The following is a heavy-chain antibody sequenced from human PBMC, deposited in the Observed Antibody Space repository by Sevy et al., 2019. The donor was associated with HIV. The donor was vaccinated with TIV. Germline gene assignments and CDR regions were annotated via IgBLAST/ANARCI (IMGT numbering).Heavy chain of an antibody. J-gene: IGHJ4*02. Sequence: SETLSLTCTVSGGSISSGDYYWSWIHQPPGKGLEWIGYIYYSGSTYYNPSLKSRVTISVDTSKNQFSLKLSSVTAADTAVYYCARRTAVYYFDYWGQGTLVTVSS. D-gene: IGHD2-21*02. CDR3: ARRTAVYYFDY. CDR2: IYYSGST. V-gene: IGHV4-30-4*01. CDR1: GGSISSGDYY.